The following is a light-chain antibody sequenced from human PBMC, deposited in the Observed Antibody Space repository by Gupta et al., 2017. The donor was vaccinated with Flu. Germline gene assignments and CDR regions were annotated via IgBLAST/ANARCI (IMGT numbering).Light chain of an antibody. CDR2: WAS. Sequence: DIVMTQPPDSLAVSLGARASINRKSSQSVLSSSSNENHLAWYQQKPGQPPKLLIYWASTRESGVPDRFSGSGSGTDFTLTISSLQAEDVAVYYCQQYYGPPVTFGGGTKVEIK. J-gene: IGKJ4*01. CDR1: QSVLSSSSNENH. CDR3: QQYYGPPVT. V-gene: IGKV4-1*01.